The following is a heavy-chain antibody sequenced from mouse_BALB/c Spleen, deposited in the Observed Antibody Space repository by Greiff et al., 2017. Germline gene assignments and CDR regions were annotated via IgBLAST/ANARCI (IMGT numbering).Heavy chain of an antibody. D-gene: IGHD2-2*01. CDR3: ARDRDYGYSGFAY. Sequence: EVQVVESGGGLVKPGGSLKLSCAASGFTFSDYYMYWVRQTPEKRLEWVATISDGGSYTYYPDSVKGRFTISRDNAKNNLYLQMSSLKSEDTAMYYCARDRDYGYSGFAYWGQGTLVTVSA. J-gene: IGHJ3*01. CDR1: GFTFSDYY. CDR2: ISDGGSYT. V-gene: IGHV5-4*02.